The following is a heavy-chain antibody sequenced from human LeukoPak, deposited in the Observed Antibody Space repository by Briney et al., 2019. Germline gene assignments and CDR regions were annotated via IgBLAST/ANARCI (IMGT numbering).Heavy chain of an antibody. Sequence: GGSLRLSCAASGFTFRTYGMHWVRQAPGKGLEWVALIRDDGSNKYYADSVKGRFTISRDNSKNTLYLQMNSLRAEDTAVYYCAKDFDGYTYGNLDFWGQGTLVTVSS. J-gene: IGHJ4*02. CDR3: AKDFDGYTYGNLDF. D-gene: IGHD5-18*01. CDR2: IRDDGSNK. CDR1: GFTFRTYG. V-gene: IGHV3-30*02.